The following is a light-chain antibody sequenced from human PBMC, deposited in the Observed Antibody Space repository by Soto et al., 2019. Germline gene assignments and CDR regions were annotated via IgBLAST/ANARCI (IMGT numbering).Light chain of an antibody. CDR3: HQYNSYPGT. CDR1: QSISSL. J-gene: IGKJ2*01. V-gene: IGKV1-5*01. CDR2: DAS. Sequence: DIQMTQSPSTLSASVGDRVTITCRASQSISSLFAWYQQKPGQAPKLLIYDASSWDSGVPSRFSGRGSGTEFTLTISSLQPDDFATYYCHQYNSYPGTFGQGTKVEIK.